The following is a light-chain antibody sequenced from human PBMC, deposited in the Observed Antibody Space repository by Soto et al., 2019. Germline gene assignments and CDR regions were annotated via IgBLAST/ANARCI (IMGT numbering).Light chain of an antibody. J-gene: IGLJ2*01. CDR3: QSYDSSNHRVV. CDR1: SGSIASNY. CDR2: EDN. Sequence: NFMLTQPHSVSESPGKTVTISCTGSSGSIASNYVQWYQQRPGSAPTTVIYEDNQRPSGVPDRFSGSIDSSSNSASPTISGLKTEDEADYYCQSYDSSNHRVVFGGGTKLTVL. V-gene: IGLV6-57*02.